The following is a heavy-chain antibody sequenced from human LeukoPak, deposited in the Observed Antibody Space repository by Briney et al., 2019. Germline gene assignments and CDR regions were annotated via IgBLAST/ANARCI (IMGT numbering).Heavy chain of an antibody. CDR3: ARDRVGPEGSFDY. CDR2: ISYSRST. J-gene: IGHJ4*02. Sequence: SETLSLTCTVSGGSITGYYWSWIRQPPGKGLEWIGYISYSRSTNSNPSLKSRVTMSVDTSKNQFSLKLSSVTAADTAVYYCARDRVGPEGSFDYWGQGTLVTVSS. D-gene: IGHD1-26*01. CDR1: GGSITGYY. V-gene: IGHV4-59*01.